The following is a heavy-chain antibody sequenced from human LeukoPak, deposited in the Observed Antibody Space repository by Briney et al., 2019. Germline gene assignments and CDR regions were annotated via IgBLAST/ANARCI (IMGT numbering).Heavy chain of an antibody. D-gene: IGHD3-3*01. CDR3: ARDFVRSLAFGYGMDV. CDR2: INANSGGT. Sequence: ASVKVSCKASGYTFTGYYIHWLRQAPGQGLEWMGRINANSGGTSSAQKFQGRVTMTRDTSISTAYMELNSLRSDDTAVYYCARDFVRSLAFGYGMDVWGRGTTVTVSS. J-gene: IGHJ6*02. CDR1: GYTFTGYY. V-gene: IGHV1-2*06.